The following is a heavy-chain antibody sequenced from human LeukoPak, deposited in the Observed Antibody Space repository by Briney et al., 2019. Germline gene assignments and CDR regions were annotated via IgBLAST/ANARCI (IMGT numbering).Heavy chain of an antibody. V-gene: IGHV3-21*01. CDR3: ARDWDYGDYYPRRDAFDI. D-gene: IGHD4-17*01. CDR1: GFAFSSYS. CDR2: ISSSSSYI. J-gene: IGHJ3*02. Sequence: GGSLRLSCAASGFAFSSYSVNWVRQAPGKGLEWVSSISSSSSYIYYADSVKGRFTISRDNAKNSLYLQMNSLRAEDTAVYYCARDWDYGDYYPRRDAFDIWGQGTMVTVSS.